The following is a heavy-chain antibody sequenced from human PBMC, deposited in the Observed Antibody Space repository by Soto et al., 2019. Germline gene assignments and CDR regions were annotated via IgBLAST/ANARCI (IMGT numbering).Heavy chain of an antibody. CDR1: GYTFTSYA. V-gene: IGHV1-18*01. CDR2: ISAYDDNT. CDR3: ARGGYYDSSGSRNYHYYGMNV. Sequence: ASVKVSCKASGYTFTSYAMHWVRQAPGQRLEWMGWISAYDDNTKYAQNLQGRVSMSTDTSTNTAYMELRSLRSDDTAMYYCARGGYYDSSGSRNYHYYGMNVWGQGTTVTVSS. D-gene: IGHD3-22*01. J-gene: IGHJ6*02.